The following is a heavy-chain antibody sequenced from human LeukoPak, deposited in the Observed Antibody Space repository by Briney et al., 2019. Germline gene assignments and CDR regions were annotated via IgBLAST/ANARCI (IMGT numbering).Heavy chain of an antibody. CDR2: IYYSGST. Sequence: SETLSLTCTVFGGSISSYYWSWIRQPPGKGLEWIGYIYYSGSTNYNPSLKSRVTISVDTSKNQFSLKLSSVTAADTAVYYCARTPRGYSYGYGRYHFDYWGQGTLVTVSS. J-gene: IGHJ4*02. CDR1: GGSISSYY. D-gene: IGHD5-18*01. CDR3: ARTPRGYSYGYGRYHFDY. V-gene: IGHV4-59*08.